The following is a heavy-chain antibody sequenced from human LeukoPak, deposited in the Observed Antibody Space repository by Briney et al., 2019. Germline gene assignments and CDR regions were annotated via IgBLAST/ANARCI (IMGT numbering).Heavy chain of an antibody. V-gene: IGHV4-34*01. J-gene: IGHJ4*02. Sequence: SETLSLTCAVYGGSFSGYYWSWIRQPPGKGLEWIGEINHSGSTNYNPSLKSRVTISVDTSKNQFSLKLSSVAAADTAVYYCARSARHFDYWGQGTLVTVSS. CDR2: INHSGST. CDR1: GGSFSGYY. CDR3: ARSARHFDY. D-gene: IGHD6-6*01.